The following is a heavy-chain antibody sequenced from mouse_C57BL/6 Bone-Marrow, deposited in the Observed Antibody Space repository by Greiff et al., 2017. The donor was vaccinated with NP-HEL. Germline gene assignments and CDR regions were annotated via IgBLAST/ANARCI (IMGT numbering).Heavy chain of an antibody. V-gene: IGHV1-85*01. CDR1: GYTFTSYD. CDR3: ARKDGSSWRDY. CDR2: IYPRDGST. J-gene: IGHJ2*01. D-gene: IGHD1-1*01. Sequence: QVQLKESGPELVEPGASVKLSCKASGYTFTSYDINWVKQRPGQGLEWIGWIYPRDGSTKYNEKFKGKATLTVDTSSSTAYMELHSLTSEDSAVYFCARKDGSSWRDYWGQGTTLTVSS.